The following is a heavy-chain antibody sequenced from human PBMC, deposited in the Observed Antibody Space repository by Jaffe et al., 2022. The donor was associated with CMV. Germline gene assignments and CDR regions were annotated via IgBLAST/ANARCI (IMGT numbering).Heavy chain of an antibody. V-gene: IGHV3-48*02. Sequence: EVQLVESGGGLVQPGGSLRLSCAASGFTFSSYSMNWVRQAPGKGLEWVSYISSSSSTIYYADSVKGRFTISRDNAKNSLYLQMNSLRDEDTAVYYCARESGDLPGVYYYGMDVWGQGTTVTVSS. CDR2: ISSSSSTI. J-gene: IGHJ6*02. CDR3: ARESGDLPGVYYYGMDV. CDR1: GFTFSSYS. D-gene: IGHD4-17*01.